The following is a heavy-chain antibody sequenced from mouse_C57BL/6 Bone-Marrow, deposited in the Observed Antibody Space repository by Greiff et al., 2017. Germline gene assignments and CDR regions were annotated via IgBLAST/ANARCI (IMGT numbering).Heavy chain of an antibody. V-gene: IGHV2-2*01. CDR2: IWSGGST. Sequence: QVQLKESGPGLVQPSQSLSITCTVSGFSFTSYGVHWVRQSPGKGLEWLGVIWSGGSTDYNAAFISRLSISKDNSKSQVFFKMNSLQADDTAIDYCARTRWLLRFYAMDYWGQGTSVTVSS. J-gene: IGHJ4*01. CDR1: GFSFTSYG. CDR3: ARTRWLLRFYAMDY. D-gene: IGHD2-3*01.